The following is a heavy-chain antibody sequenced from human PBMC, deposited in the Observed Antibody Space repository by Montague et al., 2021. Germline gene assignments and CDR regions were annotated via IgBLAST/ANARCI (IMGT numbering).Heavy chain of an antibody. Sequence: SLRLSCAVSGLTFDNCAMTWVRQAPGKGLEWVSGISASSDNIYYADSVKGRVTTSRDNSKNTLYLQMRDLRAEDTAVYYCARDRRGGTYFDYWGQGTLVTASS. D-gene: IGHD2-15*01. CDR2: ISASSDNI. CDR3: ARDRRGGTYFDY. V-gene: IGHV3-23*01. CDR1: GLTFDNCA. J-gene: IGHJ4*02.